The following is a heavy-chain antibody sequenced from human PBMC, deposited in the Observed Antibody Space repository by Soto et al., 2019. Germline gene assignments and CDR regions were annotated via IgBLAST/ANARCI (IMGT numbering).Heavy chain of an antibody. D-gene: IGHD3-16*01. CDR3: ARDPWAADY. CDR1: WFTVSTKY. V-gene: IGHV3-66*01. Sequence: AGGSLRLSWAALWFTVSTKYMSWVRQAPGKGLEWVSVIYSGGSTFYADSVRGRFTISRDNSKNTVNLQMNSLRAEDTAVYYCARDPWAADYWGQGTLVTSPQ. J-gene: IGHJ4*02. CDR2: IYSGGST.